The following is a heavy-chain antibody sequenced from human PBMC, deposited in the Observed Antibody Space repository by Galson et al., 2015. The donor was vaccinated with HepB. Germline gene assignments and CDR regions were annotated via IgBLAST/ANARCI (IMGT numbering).Heavy chain of an antibody. J-gene: IGHJ4*02. V-gene: IGHV3-23*01. CDR2: ISGNGGTT. Sequence: SLRLSCAASGFTFSSYTMTWVRQAPGKGLEWVSGISGNGGTTYYADSVKGRFTISRDNSKNTLYLQMNSLRGEDTAVYYCAKTSHFDYWGQGTLVTVSS. CDR1: GFTFSSYT. CDR3: AKTSHFDY.